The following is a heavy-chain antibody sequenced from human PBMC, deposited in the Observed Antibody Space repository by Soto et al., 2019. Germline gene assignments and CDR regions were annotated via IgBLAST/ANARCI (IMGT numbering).Heavy chain of an antibody. J-gene: IGHJ4*02. CDR2: ISSWSNYT. Sequence: EVQLVESGGGLVKPGGSLRLSCAASGFTFNTYSMIWVRRAPGKGLEWVSFISSWSNYTYYADSVKGRFTISRDNAKNSLYLQMNSLRAEDTAVYFCARASDRGLRPHDFWGQGTRVTVSS. V-gene: IGHV3-21*01. D-gene: IGHD2-15*01. CDR1: GFTFNTYS. CDR3: ARASDRGLRPHDF.